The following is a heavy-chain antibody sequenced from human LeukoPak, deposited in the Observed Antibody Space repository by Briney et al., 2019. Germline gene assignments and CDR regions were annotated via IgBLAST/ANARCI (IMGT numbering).Heavy chain of an antibody. Sequence: RSTWYYDYALSVKSRMTINPDTSKNQVSLQLNSVTPEDTAVYYCSRGTTIIGGAINPLDFWGQGTLVTVSS. V-gene: IGHV6-1*01. J-gene: IGHJ4*02. CDR2: RSTWYY. CDR3: SRGTTIIGGAINPLDF. D-gene: IGHD3-10*01.